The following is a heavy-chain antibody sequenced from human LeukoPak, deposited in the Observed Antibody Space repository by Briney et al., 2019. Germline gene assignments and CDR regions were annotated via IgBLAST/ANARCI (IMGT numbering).Heavy chain of an antibody. CDR3: ARDQNIAYYDSSGYFPIDY. CDR2: ISYDGSNK. V-gene: IGHV3-30*04. CDR1: GFTFSSYA. Sequence: GRSLRLSCAASGFTFSSYAMHWVRQAPGKGLEWVAVISYDGSNKYYADSVKGRFTISRDNSKNTLYLQMNSLRAEDTAVYYCARDQNIAYYDSSGYFPIDYWGQGTLVTVSS. D-gene: IGHD3-22*01. J-gene: IGHJ4*02.